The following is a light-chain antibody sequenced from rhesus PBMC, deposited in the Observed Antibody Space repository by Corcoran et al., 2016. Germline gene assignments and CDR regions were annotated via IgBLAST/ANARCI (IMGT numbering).Light chain of an antibody. CDR2: EVS. Sequence: DIVMTQTPLSLPVTPGEPASISCRSSQSLLDSEDGNTYLDWYLQKPGQSPLLLIYEVSNRASGVPDRFSGNGSGTDFTRTISSLQPEDFATDYGQQRNSHPYSFGRGTKVEIK. V-gene: IGKV2-104*02. CDR1: QSLLDSEDGNTY. CDR3: QQRNSHPYS. J-gene: IGKJ2*01.